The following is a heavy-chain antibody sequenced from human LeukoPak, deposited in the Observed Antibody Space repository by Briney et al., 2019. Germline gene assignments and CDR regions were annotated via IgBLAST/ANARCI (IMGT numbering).Heavy chain of an antibody. CDR1: GFTFSDYY. J-gene: IGHJ4*02. Sequence: AGGSLRLSCAASGFTFSDYYMSWIRQAPGKGLEWXXXXXXXGSTIYYADSVKGRFTISRDNAKNSLYLQMNSLRAEDTAVYYCARLVGDIVVVPAAMLDYWGQGTLVTVSS. V-gene: IGHV3-11*01. D-gene: IGHD2-2*01. CDR3: ARLVGDIVVVPAAMLDY. CDR2: XXXXGSTI.